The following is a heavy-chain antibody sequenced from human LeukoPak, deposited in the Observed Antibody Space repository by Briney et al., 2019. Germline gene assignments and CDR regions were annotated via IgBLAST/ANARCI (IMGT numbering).Heavy chain of an antibody. CDR1: GGSFGGYY. D-gene: IGHD3-16*01. CDR2: INHSGST. Sequence: SETLSLTCAVYGGSFGGYYWSWIRQPPGKGLEWIGEINHSGSTNYNPSLKSRVTISVDTSKNQFSLKLSSVTAADTAVYYCATGSMYYDPTGPRESDYWGQGTLVTVSS. CDR3: ATGSMYYDPTGPRESDY. V-gene: IGHV4-34*01. J-gene: IGHJ4*02.